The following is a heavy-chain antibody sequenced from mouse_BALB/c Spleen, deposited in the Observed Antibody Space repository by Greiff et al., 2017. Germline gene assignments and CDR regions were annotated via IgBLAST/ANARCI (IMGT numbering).Heavy chain of an antibody. D-gene: IGHD3-1*01. J-gene: IGHJ3*01. CDR2: ISYSGST. V-gene: IGHV3-2*02. CDR1: GYSITSDYA. CDR3: AREPSSGVAWCAY. Sequence: EVMLVESGPGLVKPSQSLSLTCTVTGYSITSDYAWNWIRQFPGNKLEWMGYISYSGSTSYNPSLKSRISITRDTSKNQFFLQLNSVTTEDTATYYCAREPSSGVAWCAYWGQGTLVTVSA.